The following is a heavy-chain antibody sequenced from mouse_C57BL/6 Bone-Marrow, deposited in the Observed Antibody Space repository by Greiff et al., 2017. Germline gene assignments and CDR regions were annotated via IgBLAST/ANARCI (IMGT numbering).Heavy chain of an antibody. D-gene: IGHD4-1*01. Sequence: VQLQQPGAELVKPGASVKMSCKASGYTFTSYWLTWVKQRPGQGLEWIGDIYPTSGRTNYNEKFKSKAILTGDTSYNTAYMQLSSLTSEDSAVFYCARSGPLGRSFDYWGQGTTLTVSS. CDR3: ARSGPLGRSFDY. J-gene: IGHJ2*01. CDR1: GYTFTSYW. V-gene: IGHV1-55*01. CDR2: IYPTSGRT.